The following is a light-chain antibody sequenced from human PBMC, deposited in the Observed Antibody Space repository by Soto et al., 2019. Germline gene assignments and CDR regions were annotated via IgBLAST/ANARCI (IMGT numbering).Light chain of an antibody. CDR1: SGDVGNYNL. CDR3: CSYAGSDVWV. CDR2: EGS. V-gene: IGLV2-23*01. Sequence: QSALTQPASVSGSPGQSITISCTGSSGDVGNYNLVSWYQHHAGKAPKVIVYEGSKRPSGVSDRFSGSKSGNTASLTISGLRAEDEADYFCCSYAGSDVWVFXGGTKVTVL. J-gene: IGLJ3*02.